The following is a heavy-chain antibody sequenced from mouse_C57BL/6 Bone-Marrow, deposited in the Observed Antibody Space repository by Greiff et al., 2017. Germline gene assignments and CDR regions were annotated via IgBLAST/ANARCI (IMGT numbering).Heavy chain of an antibody. CDR2: YPGSGNTY. J-gene: IGHJ3*01. CDR1: YTFTDYYM. CDR3: RRMITTEAWFAY. Sequence: VQLQQSGPELVKPGASVKMSCKASGYTFTDYYMHWVKQKPGKGLEWLGEIYPGSGNTYYNEKFKGKATLTADTSSSTAYMQLSSLTSEDSAVYFCARRMITTEAWFAYWGQGTLVTVSA. D-gene: IGHD2-4*01. V-gene: IGHV1-83*01.